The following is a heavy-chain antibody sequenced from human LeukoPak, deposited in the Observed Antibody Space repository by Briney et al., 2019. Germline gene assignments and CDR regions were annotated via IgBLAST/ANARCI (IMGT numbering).Heavy chain of an antibody. CDR3: ATYRQVLLPFES. CDR2: ISGSGGST. D-gene: IGHD2/OR15-2a*01. V-gene: IGHV3-23*01. CDR1: GFTFSSYA. J-gene: IGHJ4*02. Sequence: GGSLRLSCAASGFTFSSYAMSWVRQAPGKGLEWVSAISGSGGSTYYADSVRGRFTISRDNSRSTLSLQMNSLRAEDTAIYYCATYRQVLLPFESWGQGTLVTVSS.